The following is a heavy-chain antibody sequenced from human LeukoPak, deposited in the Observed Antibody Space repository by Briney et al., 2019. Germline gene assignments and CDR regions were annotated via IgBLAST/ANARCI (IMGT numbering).Heavy chain of an antibody. CDR3: VRDSSVTRMDV. D-gene: IGHD4-17*01. J-gene: IGHJ6*04. Sequence: PGGSLRLCCAASGFTFSSDWMHWVRQAAGEGLVWVSRITNDASSTSYADSVKGRFTISRDNAKNTLYLEMSSLRAEDTAVYYCVRDSSVTRMDVWGKGTTVTVSS. CDR1: GFTFSSDW. V-gene: IGHV3-74*01. CDR2: ITNDASST.